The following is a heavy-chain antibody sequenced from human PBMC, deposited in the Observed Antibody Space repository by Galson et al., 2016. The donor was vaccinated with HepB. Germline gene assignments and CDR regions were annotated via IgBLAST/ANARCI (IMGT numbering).Heavy chain of an antibody. CDR3: ARNYCGGPNWFDP. J-gene: IGHJ5*02. CDR2: ISYHGSNI. D-gene: IGHD2-21*01. V-gene: IGHV3-30*03. Sequence: SLRLSCAASGFTFSNYGMHWVRQAPGKGLEWVAAISYHGSNIYYSKSPKTRLTISKATSKNQVVLKMTNMDPLDTATYYFARNYCGGPNWFDPWGQGTLVTVSS. CDR1: GFTFSNYG.